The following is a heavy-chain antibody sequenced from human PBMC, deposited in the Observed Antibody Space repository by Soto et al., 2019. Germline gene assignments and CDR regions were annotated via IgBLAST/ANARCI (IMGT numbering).Heavy chain of an antibody. CDR3: AKENPATSSFDY. J-gene: IGHJ4*02. Sequence: EVQLLESVGGLVQQGGSMRLSCAASGVTISSNAMYWVRQAPGKGLEWVSDISDRGDTTHYAYSVKGRFTISRDTSNNTRYLQLNALRADATAVYYCAKENPATSSFDYWGQGTLFTVSS. CDR2: ISDRGDTT. CDR1: GVTISSNA. V-gene: IGHV3-23*01. D-gene: IGHD6-6*01.